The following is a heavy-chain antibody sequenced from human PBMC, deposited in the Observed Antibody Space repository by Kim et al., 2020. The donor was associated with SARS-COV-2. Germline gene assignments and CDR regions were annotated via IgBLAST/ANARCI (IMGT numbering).Heavy chain of an antibody. CDR1: GGSFSGYY. V-gene: IGHV4-34*01. J-gene: IGHJ4*02. CDR2: INHSGST. D-gene: IGHD1-26*01. Sequence: SETLSLTCAVYGGSFSGYYWSWIRQPPGKGLEWIGEINHSGSTNYNPSLKSRVTISVDTSKNQFSLKLSSVTAADTAVYYCARLATEGWGQGTLVTVSS. CDR3: ARLATEG.